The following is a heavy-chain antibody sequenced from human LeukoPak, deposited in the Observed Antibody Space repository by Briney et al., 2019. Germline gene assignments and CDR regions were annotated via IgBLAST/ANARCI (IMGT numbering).Heavy chain of an antibody. J-gene: IGHJ6*02. CDR3: TTVLYYDFWSGYYTRPRSYYYGMDV. V-gene: IGHV3-15*01. D-gene: IGHD3-3*01. CDR1: GFTFSNAW. Sequence: AGGSLRLSCAASGFTFSNAWMSWVRQAPGKGLEWVGRIKSKTDGGTTDYAAPVKGRFTTSRDDSKNTLYLQMNSLKTEDTAVYYCTTVLYYDFWSGYYTRPRSYYYGMDVWGQGTTVTVSS. CDR2: IKSKTDGGTT.